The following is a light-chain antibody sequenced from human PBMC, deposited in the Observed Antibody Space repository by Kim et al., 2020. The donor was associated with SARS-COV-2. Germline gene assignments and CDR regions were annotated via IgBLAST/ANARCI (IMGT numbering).Light chain of an antibody. J-gene: IGLJ2*01. Sequence: GQSITISCTGTSSDIGGYNYVSWYQQHPAKTPKLMIFDVGTRPSGVSYRFSGSKSRNTASLTISGLQAEDEADYYCSSYTSSSTVIFGGGTQLTVL. CDR1: SSDIGGYNY. V-gene: IGLV2-14*03. CDR3: SSYTSSSTVI. CDR2: DVG.